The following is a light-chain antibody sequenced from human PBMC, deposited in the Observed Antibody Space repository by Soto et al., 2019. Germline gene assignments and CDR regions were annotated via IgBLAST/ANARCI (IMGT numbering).Light chain of an antibody. J-gene: IGLJ3*02. Sequence: QAVLTQPPSASGTPGQRVTISCSGSSSNIGSNTVNWYQQLPGTAPKLLIYSNNQRPSGVPDRFSGSKSGTSACRAISGLQSEDEGDYYCAAWHDSLNGRVCGGGTKLTVL. CDR2: SNN. V-gene: IGLV1-44*01. CDR3: AAWHDSLNGRV. CDR1: SSNIGSNT.